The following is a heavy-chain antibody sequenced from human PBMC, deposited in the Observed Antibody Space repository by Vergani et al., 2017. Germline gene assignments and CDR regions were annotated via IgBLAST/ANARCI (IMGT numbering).Heavy chain of an antibody. CDR3: ASDTHSGQRAVR. Sequence: QVQLQESGPGLVKSSETLSLTCSVSFDSIRNLYCNWIRQPPGNGLEWIGSIPNSANTNYNPSLKTRVTISVDTSKNQLSLTLTSVTAADTAVYYCASDTHSGQRAVRWGQGSLVTVTS. J-gene: IGHJ4*02. D-gene: IGHD6-19*01. V-gene: IGHV4-59*11. CDR1: FDSIRNLY. CDR2: IPNSANT.